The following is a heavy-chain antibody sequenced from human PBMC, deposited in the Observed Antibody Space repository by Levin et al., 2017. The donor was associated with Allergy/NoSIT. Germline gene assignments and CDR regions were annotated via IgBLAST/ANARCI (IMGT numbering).Heavy chain of an antibody. J-gene: IGHJ4*02. CDR1: GGSFSGYY. Sequence: SQTLSLTCAVYGGSFSGYYWSWIRQPPGKGLEWIGEINHSGSTNYNPSLKSRVTISVDTSKNQFSLKLSSVTAADTAVYYCARRRLRSYFDYWGQGTLVTVSS. D-gene: IGHD4-17*01. V-gene: IGHV4-34*01. CDR2: INHSGST. CDR3: ARRRLRSYFDY.